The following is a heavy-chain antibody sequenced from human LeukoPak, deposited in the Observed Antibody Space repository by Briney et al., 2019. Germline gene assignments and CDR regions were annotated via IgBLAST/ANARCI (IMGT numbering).Heavy chain of an antibody. CDR2: INLGDSET. CDR3: ARRPYSGSPNWFDP. D-gene: IGHD1-26*01. J-gene: IGHJ5*01. Sequence: GESLQISCKGSGYTFHSYWIAWVRQMPGKGLEWMGIINLGDSETHYTPSFQDQVTFSLDKSTNTAYLQWRTLKASDTAMYYCARRPYSGSPNWFDPWGRGTLVTVSS. V-gene: IGHV5-51*01. CDR1: GYTFHSYW.